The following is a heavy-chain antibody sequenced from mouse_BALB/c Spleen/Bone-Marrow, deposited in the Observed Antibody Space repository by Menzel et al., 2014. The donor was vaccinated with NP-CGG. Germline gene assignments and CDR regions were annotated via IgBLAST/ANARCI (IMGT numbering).Heavy chain of an antibody. V-gene: IGHV1S56*01. D-gene: IGHD1-1*01. CDR3: ARFYCGSSYAMDY. CDR1: GYTFTSYY. J-gene: IGHJ4*01. CDR2: IYPGNVNT. Sequence: QVQLQQPGPELVKPGASVRISCKASGYTFTSYYIHWVKQRPGQGLEWIGWIYPGNVNTKYNEKFKGKATLTADKSSSTAYMQLSSLTSEDSAVYFCARFYCGSSYAMDYWGQGTSVAVSS.